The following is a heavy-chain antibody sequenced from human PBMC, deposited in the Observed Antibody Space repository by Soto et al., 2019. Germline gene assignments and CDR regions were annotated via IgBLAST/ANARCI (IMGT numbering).Heavy chain of an antibody. CDR1: GFTFSSYA. Sequence: QVQLVESGGGVVQPGRSLRLSCAASGFTFSSYAMYWVRQAPGKGLEWVAVISYDGNNKYYADSVKGRFTISRDNSKNTLYLQVNSPRAEDTAVYYCARAGCDGGSCYTLVGLRYGMDVWGQGTTVTVSS. V-gene: IGHV3-30-3*01. CDR2: ISYDGNNK. CDR3: ARAGCDGGSCYTLVGLRYGMDV. D-gene: IGHD2-15*01. J-gene: IGHJ6*02.